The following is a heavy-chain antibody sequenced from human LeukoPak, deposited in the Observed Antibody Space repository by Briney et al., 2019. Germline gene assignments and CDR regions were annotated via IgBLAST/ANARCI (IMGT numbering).Heavy chain of an antibody. CDR1: GFTFTWFT. CDR2: IRYDGSNK. J-gene: IGHJ4*02. D-gene: IGHD5-18*01. V-gene: IGHV3-30*02. CDR3: AKERDTAMVTIDY. Sequence: GGSLRLSCTASGFTFTWFTMNWVRQAPGKGLEWVAFIRYDGSNKYYADSVKGRFTISRDNSKNTLYLQMNSLRAEDTAVYYCAKERDTAMVTIDYWGQGTPVTVSS.